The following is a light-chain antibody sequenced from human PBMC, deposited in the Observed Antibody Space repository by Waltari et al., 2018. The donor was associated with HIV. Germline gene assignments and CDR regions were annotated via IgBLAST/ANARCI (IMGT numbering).Light chain of an antibody. Sequence: EIVMTQSPATLSVSPGERATLSCRASQIVSSNLAWYQQKPGQAPRRLIYGASTRATGIPARFSGSGSGTEFTLTISSLQSEDFAVYYCQQYNNWPLTFGGGTKVEIK. CDR3: QQYNNWPLT. V-gene: IGKV3-15*01. CDR1: QIVSSN. J-gene: IGKJ4*01. CDR2: GAS.